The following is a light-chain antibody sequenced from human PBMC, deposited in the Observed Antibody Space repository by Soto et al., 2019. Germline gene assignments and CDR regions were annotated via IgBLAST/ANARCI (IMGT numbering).Light chain of an antibody. V-gene: IGKV1-39*01. CDR2: AAS. CDR1: QSISNH. Sequence: DIQMTQSPSSLSASVGDRVTITCRASQSISNHLNWYQQKPGKAPKLLIYAASTLQSGVPSRFSGSVSGTDFTLTISSLQLEDFATFYCQQSYSTPPWTFGQGTKVEIK. CDR3: QQSYSTPPWT. J-gene: IGKJ1*01.